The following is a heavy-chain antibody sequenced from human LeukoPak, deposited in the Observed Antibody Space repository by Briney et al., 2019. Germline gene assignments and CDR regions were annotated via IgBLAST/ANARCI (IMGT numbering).Heavy chain of an antibody. J-gene: IGHJ5*02. CDR2: IKQDGSEK. CDR3: ARGLRFLEWLSLEYNWFDP. CDR1: GFTFSSYW. Sequence: PGGSLRLSCAASGFTFSSYWMSWVRQAPGKGLEWVANIKQDGSEKYYVDSVRGRFTISRDNAKNSLYLQMNSLRAEDTAVYYCARGLRFLEWLSLEYNWFDPWGQGTLVTVSS. V-gene: IGHV3-7*01. D-gene: IGHD3-3*01.